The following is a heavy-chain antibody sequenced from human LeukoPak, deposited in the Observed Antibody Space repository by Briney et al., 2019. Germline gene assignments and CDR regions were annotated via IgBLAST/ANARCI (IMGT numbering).Heavy chain of an antibody. J-gene: IGHJ6*03. CDR3: ARVVSVVPAAPYYYYYMDV. V-gene: IGHV4-4*07. CDR2: IYTSGST. D-gene: IGHD2-2*01. CDR1: GGSISNYY. Sequence: PSETLSLTCTVSGGSISNYYWSWIRQPAGKGLEWIGRIYTSGSTNYNPSLKSRVTMSVDTSKNQLSLKLSSVTAADTAVYYCARVVSVVPAAPYYYYYMDVWGKGTTVTVSS.